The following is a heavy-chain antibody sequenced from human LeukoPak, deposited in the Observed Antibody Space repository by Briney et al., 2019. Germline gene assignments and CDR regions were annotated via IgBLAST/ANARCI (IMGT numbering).Heavy chain of an antibody. CDR1: GFAFSIFE. V-gene: IGHV3-48*03. CDR3: ARVSGDYYDSSGYYRYYYYYYMDV. D-gene: IGHD3-22*01. Sequence: GGSLRLSCTASGFAFSIFEMNWVRQAPGKGLEWVSYISSSGGTIYYADSVKGRFTTSRDNAKNSLYLQMNSLRAEDTAVYYCARVSGDYYDSSGYYRYYYYYYMDVWGKGTTVTVSS. J-gene: IGHJ6*03. CDR2: ISSSGGTI.